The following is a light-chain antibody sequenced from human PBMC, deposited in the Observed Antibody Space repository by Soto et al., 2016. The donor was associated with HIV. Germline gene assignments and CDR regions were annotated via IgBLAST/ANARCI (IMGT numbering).Light chain of an antibody. CDR1: SLRSYY. V-gene: IGLV3-19*01. Sequence: SSELTQDPAVSVALGQTVRIPCQGDSLRSYYASWYQQKPGQAPILVMYGKNNRPSGIPDRFSGSSSGNTGSLTITGTQAEDEADYYCNSRDSSGNQWVFGGGTKLTVL. J-gene: IGLJ3*02. CDR3: NSRDSSGNQWV. CDR2: GKN.